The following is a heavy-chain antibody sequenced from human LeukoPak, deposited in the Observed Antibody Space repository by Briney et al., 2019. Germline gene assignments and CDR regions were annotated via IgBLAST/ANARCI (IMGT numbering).Heavy chain of an antibody. CDR3: ARLPTYYDFWSGYYYFDY. V-gene: IGHV4-38-2*01. CDR2: IYHSGST. D-gene: IGHD3-3*01. J-gene: IGHJ4*02. CDR1: GYSISSGYY. Sequence: KTSETLSLTCAVSGYSISSGYYWGWIRQPPGKGLEWIGSIYHSGSTYYNPSLKSRVTISVDTSKNQFSLKLSSVTAADTAVYYCARLPTYYDFWSGYYYFDYWGQGTLVTVSS.